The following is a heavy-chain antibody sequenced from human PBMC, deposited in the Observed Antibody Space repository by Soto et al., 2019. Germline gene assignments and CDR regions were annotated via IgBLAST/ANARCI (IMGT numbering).Heavy chain of an antibody. Sequence: QVQLVQSGAEVKKPGSSVKVSCKASGGTFSRYAISWVRQAPGQGLEWMGGIIPIFGTANYAQKFQGRVTITADESTSTAYMELSSLRSEDTAMYYCARVYGVIFGINGLPPSWFDPWGQGTLVTVSS. CDR2: IIPIFGTA. D-gene: IGHD3-3*01. V-gene: IGHV1-69*01. J-gene: IGHJ5*02. CDR1: GGTFSRYA. CDR3: ARVYGVIFGINGLPPSWFDP.